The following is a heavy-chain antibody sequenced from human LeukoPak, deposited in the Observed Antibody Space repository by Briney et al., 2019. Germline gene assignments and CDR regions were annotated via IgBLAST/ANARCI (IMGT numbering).Heavy chain of an antibody. D-gene: IGHD5-12*01. CDR2: ISAYNGNT. V-gene: IGHV1-18*01. CDR1: GYTFTSYG. J-gene: IGHJ3*02. Sequence: GASVKVSCKASGYTFTSYGISWVRQAPGQGLEWMGWISAYNGNTNYAQKLQGRVTMTTDTSTSTAYMELRSLRSDDTAVYYCAISLYSGYANDAFDIWGQGTMVTVSS. CDR3: AISLYSGYANDAFDI.